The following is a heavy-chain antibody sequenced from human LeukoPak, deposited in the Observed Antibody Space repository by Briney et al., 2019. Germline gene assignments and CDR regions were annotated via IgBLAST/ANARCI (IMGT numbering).Heavy chain of an antibody. CDR3: AKSGGGFGEYYFDY. J-gene: IGHJ4*02. V-gene: IGHV3-53*01. Sequence: GGSLRLSCAASGFTFSNYAMSWVRQAPGKGLEWVSLIYSGGSTYFADSVKGRFSISRDNSKNTLNLQMNYLRTEDTAVYYCAKSGGGFGEYYFDYWGQGILVTVSS. CDR2: IYSGGST. D-gene: IGHD3-10*01. CDR1: GFTFSNYA.